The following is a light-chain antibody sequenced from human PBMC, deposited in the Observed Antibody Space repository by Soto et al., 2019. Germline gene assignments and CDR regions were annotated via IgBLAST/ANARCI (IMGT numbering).Light chain of an antibody. J-gene: IGKJ4*01. V-gene: IGKV1-39*01. Sequence: DIQMTQSPSPLSASVGDRVTITCRASQSIGSYLTWYQQRPGKAPRLLIYGASNLQSGVPSRFSGSGSGTDFTLNISSLQPEDFEIYYCQQYDNLPLTFGGGTKVDIK. CDR2: GAS. CDR1: QSIGSY. CDR3: QQYDNLPLT.